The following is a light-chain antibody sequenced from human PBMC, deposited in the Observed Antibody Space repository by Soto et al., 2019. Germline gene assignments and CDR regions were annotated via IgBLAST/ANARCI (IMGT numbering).Light chain of an antibody. V-gene: IGLV2-23*02. CDR3: CSYGDNSIMV. Sequence: QAVVTQPASVSASPGQSITISCTGTSSDVGSYNLVSWYQQHPGKAPKFIIYEVSKRPSGVSNRFSGSKSGNTASLTISGLQAEDEADYYCCSYGDNSIMVFGEGTKLTVL. J-gene: IGLJ2*01. CDR1: SSDVGSYNL. CDR2: EVS.